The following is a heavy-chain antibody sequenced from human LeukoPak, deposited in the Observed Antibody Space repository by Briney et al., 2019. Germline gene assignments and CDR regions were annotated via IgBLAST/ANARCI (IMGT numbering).Heavy chain of an antibody. D-gene: IGHD2-15*01. CDR1: GYTFTSYY. V-gene: IGHV1-46*01. J-gene: IGHJ4*02. CDR2: INPSGGST. Sequence: ASVKVSCKASGYTFTSYYMHWVRQAPGQGLEWMGIINPSGGSTSYAQKFQGRVTMTRDTPTSTVYMGLSSLRSEDTAVYYCAREVGYCSGGSCRYYFDYWGQGTLVTVSS. CDR3: AREVGYCSGGSCRYYFDY.